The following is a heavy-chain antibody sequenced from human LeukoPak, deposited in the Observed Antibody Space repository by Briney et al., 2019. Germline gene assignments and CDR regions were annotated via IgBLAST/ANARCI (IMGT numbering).Heavy chain of an antibody. CDR3: AGSDTIGYLPREWDYWYFDL. J-gene: IGHJ2*01. Sequence: GGSLRLSSAASGLTFSRYSMNWVRQAPGKGLEWVSSISSGSSYIYYVDSVKGRFTVSRDNAKNSLYLQMNSLRAEDTAVYYCAGSDTIGYLPREWDYWYFDLWGRGTLVTVSS. D-gene: IGHD3-22*01. V-gene: IGHV3-21*01. CDR2: ISSGSSYI. CDR1: GLTFSRYS.